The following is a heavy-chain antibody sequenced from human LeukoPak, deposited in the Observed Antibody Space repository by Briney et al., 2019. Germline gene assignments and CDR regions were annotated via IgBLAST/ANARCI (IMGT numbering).Heavy chain of an antibody. V-gene: IGHV5-51*01. CDR1: GYSFTNYW. Sequence: GESLKISCKGSGYSFTNYWIGWVRQMPGKGLEWMGIIYPGDSHIRYSPSFQGQVTISADKSISTTYLQWSSLKASDTAMYYCARQYCSGGSCYSDYWGQGTLVTVSS. J-gene: IGHJ4*02. CDR2: IYPGDSHI. CDR3: ARQYCSGGSCYSDY. D-gene: IGHD2-15*01.